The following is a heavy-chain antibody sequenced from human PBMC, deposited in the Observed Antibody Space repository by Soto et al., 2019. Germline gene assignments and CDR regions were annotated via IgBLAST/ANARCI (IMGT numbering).Heavy chain of an antibody. CDR2: ITGSGGST. CDR3: AKDGEEGGLLSGSAP. V-gene: IGHV3-23*01. D-gene: IGHD1-26*01. CDR1: GFTFSNYA. Sequence: EVQLSESGGGLVQPGGSLRLSCAASGFTFSNYAMNWVRQAPGKGLEWVSSITGSGGSTYYADSVKGRFTISRDNSKHTFYHKWKGLRAETRPVYSCAKDGEEGGLLSGSAPWGQGTLFTFS. J-gene: IGHJ5*02.